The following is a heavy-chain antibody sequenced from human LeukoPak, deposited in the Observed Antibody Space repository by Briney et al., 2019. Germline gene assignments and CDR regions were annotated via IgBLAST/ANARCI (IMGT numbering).Heavy chain of an antibody. CDR2: VYPRDGST. J-gene: IGHJ4*02. Sequence: ASVKVSCKASGYTFTSNYIHWVRQAPGQGLEWMGMVYPRDGSTSCAQKFQGRVTVTRDTSTSTVHMELSGLRSEDTAVYYCARDQEGFDYWGQGTLVTVSS. V-gene: IGHV1-46*01. CDR1: GYTFTSNY. CDR3: ARDQEGFDY.